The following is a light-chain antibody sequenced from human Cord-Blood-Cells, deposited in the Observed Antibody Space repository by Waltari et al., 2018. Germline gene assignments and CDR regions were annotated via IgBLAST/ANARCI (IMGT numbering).Light chain of an antibody. Sequence: QSALTQPASVSGSPGQSITISCTGTSSDVGGYNYVSWYQQHPGKASKLRIYEVINRPSGVSNRFSGSKSGNTASLTISGLQAEDEADYYCSSYTSSSTLVFGGGTKLTVL. CDR2: EVI. CDR1: SSDVGGYNY. V-gene: IGLV2-14*01. CDR3: SSYTSSSTLV. J-gene: IGLJ2*01.